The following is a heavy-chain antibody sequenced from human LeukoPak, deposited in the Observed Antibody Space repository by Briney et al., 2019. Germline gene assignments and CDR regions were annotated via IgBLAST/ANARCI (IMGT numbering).Heavy chain of an antibody. D-gene: IGHD2-2*01. J-gene: IGHJ4*02. V-gene: IGHV3-33*01. Sequence: PGGSLRLSCAASRFTFSSHGMHWVRQAPGKGLGWVAAIWYDGSNKYYADSVRGRFTISRDNSKNTLYLQMNSLRAEDTAVYYCARDIRKYQLLSRSRLFDYWGQGTLVTVSS. CDR2: IWYDGSNK. CDR1: RFTFSSHG. CDR3: ARDIRKYQLLSRSRLFDY.